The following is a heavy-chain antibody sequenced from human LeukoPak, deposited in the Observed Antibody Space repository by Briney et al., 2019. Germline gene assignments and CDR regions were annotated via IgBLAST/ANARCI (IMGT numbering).Heavy chain of an antibody. Sequence: GGSLRLSCATSQFFFSDYYMNWHRQAPGKGPEWLAYLSGSGTNIYYADSVKGRFTISRDNTKNLLFLQMTSLTAEDTAVYYCARGVSSDFWGQGTLVTVSS. D-gene: IGHD2-8*01. V-gene: IGHV3-11*01. CDR1: QFFFSDYY. J-gene: IGHJ4*02. CDR2: LSGSGTNI. CDR3: ARGVSSDF.